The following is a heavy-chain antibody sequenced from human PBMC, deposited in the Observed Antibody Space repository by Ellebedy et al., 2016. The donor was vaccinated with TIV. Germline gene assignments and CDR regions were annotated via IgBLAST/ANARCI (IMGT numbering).Heavy chain of an antibody. V-gene: IGHV3-66*01. Sequence: GESLKISCAASGFTVSSHYMSWVRQAPGKGLEWVSVIYCGGSTYYADCVKGRFTISRDNSKNTLYLQMNSLRAEDTAVYYGLGRATSYLLDYWGQGTLVTVSS. CDR3: LGRATSYLLDY. CDR2: IYCGGST. CDR1: GFTVSSHY. J-gene: IGHJ4*02. D-gene: IGHD6-6*01.